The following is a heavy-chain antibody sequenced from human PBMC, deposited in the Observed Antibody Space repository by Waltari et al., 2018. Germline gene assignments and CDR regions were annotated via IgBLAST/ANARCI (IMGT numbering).Heavy chain of an antibody. V-gene: IGHV1-24*01. CDR1: GYTLPELS. J-gene: IGHJ2*01. D-gene: IGHD1-26*01. CDR3: TTDTPKWELGRAGYFDL. Sequence: QVQLVQSGAEVKKPGASVKVSCKVSGYTLPELSMHWVRKAPGKGLEGMGGVEPEEGETIYALKVQGRVTMTEDTSTDTAYMELSSLRSEDTAVYYCTTDTPKWELGRAGYFDLWGRGTLVTVSS. CDR2: VEPEEGET.